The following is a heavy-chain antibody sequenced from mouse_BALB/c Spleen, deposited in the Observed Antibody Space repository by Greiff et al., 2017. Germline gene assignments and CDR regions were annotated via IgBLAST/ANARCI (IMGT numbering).Heavy chain of an antibody. CDR2: ISYSGST. CDR1: GYSITSDYA. CDR3: ASYYGSSWFAY. D-gene: IGHD1-1*01. V-gene: IGHV3-2*02. Sequence: ESGPGLVKPSQSLSLTCTVTGYSITSDYAWNWIRQFPGNKLEWMGYISYSGSTSYNPSLKSRISITRDTSKNQFFLQLNSVTTEDTATYYCASYYGSSWFAYWGQGTLVTVSA. J-gene: IGHJ3*01.